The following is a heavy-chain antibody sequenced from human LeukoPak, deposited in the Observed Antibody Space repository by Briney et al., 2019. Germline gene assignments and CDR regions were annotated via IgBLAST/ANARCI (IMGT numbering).Heavy chain of an antibody. D-gene: IGHD3-10*01. Sequence: SETLSLTCTVSSGSFGSYYWSWIRQPPGKGLEWIGYIYYSGNTNYDPSLKSRVTISVDTSKNQFSLKLSSVTAADTAVYYCARRGSGKYFDQWGQRTLVTVSS. CDR1: SGSFGSYY. J-gene: IGHJ4*02. CDR2: IYYSGNT. V-gene: IGHV4-59*08. CDR3: ARRGSGKYFDQ.